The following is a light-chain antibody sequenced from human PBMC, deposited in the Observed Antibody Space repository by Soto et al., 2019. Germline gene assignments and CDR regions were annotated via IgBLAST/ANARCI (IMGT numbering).Light chain of an antibody. J-gene: IGKJ4*01. CDR1: QGIAPY. CDR2: ATS. Sequence: DVQMTQSPSSLSAFVGDRVTITCRASQGIAPYLAWFQQKPGKVPKLLIYATSTLQSGVPSRFSGSGSGTDLPLTINSLQPEDGGTYYCQKYNSAPLTFGGGTKVEIK. V-gene: IGKV1-27*01. CDR3: QKYNSAPLT.